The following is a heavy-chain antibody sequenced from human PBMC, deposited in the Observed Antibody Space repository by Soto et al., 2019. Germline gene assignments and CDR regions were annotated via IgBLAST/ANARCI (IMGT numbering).Heavy chain of an antibody. CDR3: AGKGGYCSSTSCYNRAEYFQH. V-gene: IGHV1-69*01. CDR1: GGTFSSYA. D-gene: IGHD2-2*02. Sequence: QVQLVQSGAEVKKPGSSVKVSCKACGGTFSSYAISWVRQAPGQGLEWMGGIIPIFGTANYEQKFQGRVTITADESTSTAYMELSSLRSEDTAVYYCAGKGGYCSSTSCYNRAEYFQHWGQGTLVPVSS. CDR2: IIPIFGTA. J-gene: IGHJ1*01.